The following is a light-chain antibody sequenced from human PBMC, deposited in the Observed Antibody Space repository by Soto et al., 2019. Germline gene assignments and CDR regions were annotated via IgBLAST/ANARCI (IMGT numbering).Light chain of an antibody. CDR2: AAS. CDR1: QGISSY. J-gene: IGKJ5*01. Sequence: AIRMTQSPSSFSASTGDRVTITCRASQGISSYLAWYQQKPGKAPKLLIYAASTLQSGVPSRFSGSGSGTDFTLTISCLQYEDFEPYYCQQYYSYLPTLGPGTRLEIK. CDR3: QQYYSYLPT. V-gene: IGKV1-8*01.